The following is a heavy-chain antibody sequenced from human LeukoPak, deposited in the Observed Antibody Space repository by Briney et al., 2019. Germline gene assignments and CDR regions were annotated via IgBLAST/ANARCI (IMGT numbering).Heavy chain of an antibody. CDR3: AKRVSGSSSGMDV. J-gene: IGHJ6*02. CDR1: GFTFSSYA. CDR2: ISGSGGST. V-gene: IGHV3-23*01. D-gene: IGHD1-26*01. Sequence: GGSLRLFCAASGFTFSSYAMSWVRQAPGKGLEWVSAISGSGGSTYYADSVKGRFTISRDNSKNTLYLQMNSLRAEDTAVYYCAKRVSGSSSGMDVWGQGTTVTVSS.